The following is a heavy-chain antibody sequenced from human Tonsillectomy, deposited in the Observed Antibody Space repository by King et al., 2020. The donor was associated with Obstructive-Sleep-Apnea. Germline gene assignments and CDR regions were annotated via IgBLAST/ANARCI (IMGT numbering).Heavy chain of an antibody. J-gene: IGHJ4*02. CDR1: GGFISSTAYY. CDR2: IFSDGTT. Sequence: LQLQESGPKLVKPSETLSLTCTVSGGFISSTAYYWVWIRQPPGKGLEWMASIFSDGTTYYNPSLKSRATISVDTSKNQFSLRLSSVTAAETAVYYCATEADTRGSRYFDYWGQGTLVTVSS. V-gene: IGHV4-39*01. CDR3: ATEADTRGSRYFDY. D-gene: IGHD3-10*01.